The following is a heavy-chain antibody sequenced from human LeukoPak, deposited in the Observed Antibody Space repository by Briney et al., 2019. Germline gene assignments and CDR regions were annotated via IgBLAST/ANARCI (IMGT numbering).Heavy chain of an antibody. V-gene: IGHV1-3*01. CDR1: GYTFTSYA. Sequence: ASVKVSCKASGYTFTSYAMHWVRQAPGQRREWMGWINAGNGNTKYSQKFQGRVTITRDTSASTAYMELSSLRSEDTAVYYCARDGGYCSGGSCYGDTWHYDYYYGMDVWGKGTTVTVSS. CDR2: INAGNGNT. CDR3: ARDGGYCSGGSCYGDTWHYDYYYGMDV. D-gene: IGHD2-15*01. J-gene: IGHJ6*04.